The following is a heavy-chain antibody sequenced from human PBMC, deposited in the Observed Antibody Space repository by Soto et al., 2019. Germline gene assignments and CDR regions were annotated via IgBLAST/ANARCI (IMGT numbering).Heavy chain of an antibody. CDR2: INPNSGGT. CDR1: GYTFTGYY. D-gene: IGHD7-27*01. CDR3: AILNWGSGESNGAFDI. V-gene: IGHV1-2*04. J-gene: IGHJ3*02. Sequence: ASVKVSCKASGYTFTGYYMHWVRQAPGQGLEWMGWINPNSGGTNYAQKFQGWVTMTRDTSISTAYMELSRLRSDDTAVYYCAILNWGSGESNGAFDIWGQGTMVTVSS.